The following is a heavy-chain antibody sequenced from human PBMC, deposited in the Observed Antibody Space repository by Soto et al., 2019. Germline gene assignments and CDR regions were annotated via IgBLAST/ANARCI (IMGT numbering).Heavy chain of an antibody. J-gene: IGHJ6*02. CDR2: IHYSGSI. CDR3: AREDDGGDRDYYGLDV. Sequence: QVQLQQSDPGLVKPSQTLSLTCTVSGGSISYEYYHWTWIRQSPGKGLEWIGYIHYSGSIIYNPSFKSRVTISVDTSKNQFSLQLSYVTAADTAVYFCAREDDGGDRDYYGLDVWGQGTTVTVSS. CDR1: GGSISYEYYH. V-gene: IGHV4-30-4*08. D-gene: IGHD2-21*02.